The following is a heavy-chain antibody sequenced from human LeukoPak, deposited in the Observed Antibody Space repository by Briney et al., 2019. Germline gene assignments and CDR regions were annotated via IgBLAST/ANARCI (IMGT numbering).Heavy chain of an antibody. CDR1: GYTFTSYG. J-gene: IGHJ5*02. Sequence: ASVKVSCKASGYTFTSYGISWVRQAPGQGLEWMGWINPNSGGTNYAQKFQGRVTMTRDTSISTAYMELSRLRSDDTAVYYCARTYCSSTSCANWFDLWGQGTLVTVSS. CDR2: INPNSGGT. V-gene: IGHV1-2*02. D-gene: IGHD2-2*01. CDR3: ARTYCSSTSCANWFDL.